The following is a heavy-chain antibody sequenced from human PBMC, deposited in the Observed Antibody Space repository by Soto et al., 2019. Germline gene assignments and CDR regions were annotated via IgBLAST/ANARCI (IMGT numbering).Heavy chain of an antibody. CDR1: GDSISDVNYY. CDR2: IYDGGTT. J-gene: IGHJ4*02. D-gene: IGHD7-27*01. CDR3: TRGPSGDKVDY. Sequence: QVQLQGSGQRLVKPSQTLSLTCTVSGDSISDVNYYWSWIRQSPDKGLEWIVHIYDGGTTYSNPSLKGQVTVSIDTSKNLFSLQLSSMSAADTYVYYCTRGPSGDKVDYWGQGTLVTVSS. V-gene: IGHV4-30-4*01.